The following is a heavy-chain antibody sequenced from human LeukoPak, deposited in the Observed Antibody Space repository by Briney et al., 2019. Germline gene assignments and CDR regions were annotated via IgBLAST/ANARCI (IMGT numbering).Heavy chain of an antibody. J-gene: IGHJ4*02. CDR1: RYSISSGYH. V-gene: IGHV4-38-2*02. D-gene: IGHD4-11*01. CDR2: IYRSGSA. Sequence: PSETLSLTCTVSRYSISSGYHWAWIRQPPGKGLEWIGSIYRSGSAYYNPSLKSRVTISVDTTKNQFSLRVTSVTAADTAAYYCGRVDYILDYWGQGTLVTVSS. CDR3: GRVDYILDY.